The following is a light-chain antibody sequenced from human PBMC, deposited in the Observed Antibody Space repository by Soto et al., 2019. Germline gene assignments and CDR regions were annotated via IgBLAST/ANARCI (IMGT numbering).Light chain of an antibody. Sequence: QSVLTQPPSASGTPGQRVTISCSGSSSNIGSNTVNWYQQLPGAAPKLLIQSNNQRPSGVPDRFSGSQSGTSASLAISGLQSEDEGDYCCAVWDDSLNGYVFGTGTKVTVL. CDR3: AVWDDSLNGYV. CDR2: SNN. V-gene: IGLV1-44*01. CDR1: SSNIGSNT. J-gene: IGLJ1*01.